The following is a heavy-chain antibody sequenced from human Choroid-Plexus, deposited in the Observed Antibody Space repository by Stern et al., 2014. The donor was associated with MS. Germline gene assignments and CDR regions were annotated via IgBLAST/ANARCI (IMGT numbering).Heavy chain of an antibody. J-gene: IGHJ5*02. CDR3: AKDRQYLTYFFDH. CDR2: GSYGGSNK. CDR1: GFTFGSCA. V-gene: IGHV3-30*18. Sequence: VQLVESGGGVVQPGRPLRLSCVASGFTFGSCAMHWVRQAPGKGLERVAGGSYGGSNKYYADFVKGRFTISRDNSQNTLYMQMSSLRPEDTAVYYCAKDRQYLTYFFDHWGQGSLVTVSS. D-gene: IGHD2/OR15-2a*01.